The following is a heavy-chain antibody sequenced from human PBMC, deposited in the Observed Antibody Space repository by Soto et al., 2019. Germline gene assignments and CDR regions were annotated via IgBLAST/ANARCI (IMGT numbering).Heavy chain of an antibody. J-gene: IGHJ5*02. V-gene: IGHV4-39*01. CDR2: IYYGGST. CDR1: GGSISSSSHY. Sequence: QLQLQESGPGLVKPSETLSLNCTVSGGSISSSSHYWGWIRQPPGKGLEWIGTIYYGGSTYYNLSLKSRVTIFIDTSKNQFSLKLSSVTAADTAVYYCARLPDLVHPWGQGTLVTVSS. CDR3: ARLPDLVHP.